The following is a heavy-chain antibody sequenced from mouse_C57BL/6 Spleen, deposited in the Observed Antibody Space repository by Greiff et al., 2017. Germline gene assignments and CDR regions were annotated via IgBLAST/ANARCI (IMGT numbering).Heavy chain of an antibody. CDR2: INPNNGGT. CDR3: ARRIYYGNYGLDY. CDR1: GYTFTDYN. V-gene: IGHV1-18*01. J-gene: IGHJ2*01. D-gene: IGHD2-1*01. Sequence: VQLQQSGPELVKPGASVKIPCKASGYTFTDYNMDWVKQSHGKSLEWIGDINPNNGGTIYNQKFKGKATLTVDKSSSTAYMELRSLTSEDTAVYYCARRIYYGNYGLDYWGQGTTLTVSS.